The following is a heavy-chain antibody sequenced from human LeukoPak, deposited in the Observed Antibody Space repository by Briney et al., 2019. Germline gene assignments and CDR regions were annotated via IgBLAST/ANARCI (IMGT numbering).Heavy chain of an antibody. J-gene: IGHJ4*02. Sequence: GESLKISCKSSGYTFTNYWIGWVRQMSGKGLEWMGIIYPGDSDTRYNPSFQGQVTISADKSISTAYLQWSSLKASDTAMYYCATFGSGTSHDYWGQGTLVTVSS. CDR3: ATFGSGTSHDY. CDR1: GYTFTNYW. V-gene: IGHV5-51*01. CDR2: IYPGDSDT. D-gene: IGHD3-10*01.